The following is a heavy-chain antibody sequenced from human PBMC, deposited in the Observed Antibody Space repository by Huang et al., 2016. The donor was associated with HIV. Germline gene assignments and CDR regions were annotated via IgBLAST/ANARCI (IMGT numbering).Heavy chain of an antibody. CDR3: VKERGSSRARSSFDF. J-gene: IGHJ3*01. CDR1: GFPFSAYG. V-gene: IGHV3-30*02. Sequence: QVRLVESGGGVVQPGASLTLSCSASGFPFSAYGMGWVGQAPGKGLEWVSFIRYDVNNDYLIGSIEGRFTISRDNSNNTLYLRMNSLRPEDTAVYYCVKERGSSRARSSFDFWGQGTSVIVSS. D-gene: IGHD6-13*01. CDR2: IRYDVNND.